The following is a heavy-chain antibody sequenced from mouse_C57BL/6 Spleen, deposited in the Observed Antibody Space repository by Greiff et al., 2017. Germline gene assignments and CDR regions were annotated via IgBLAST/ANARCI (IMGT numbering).Heavy chain of an antibody. V-gene: IGHV1-64*01. CDR2: LHPNSGST. Sequence: QVQLQQSGAELVKPGASVKLSCKASGYTFTSYWMPWVKQRPGQGLEWIGMLHPNSGSTNYNEKFKSKATLTVDKSSSTAYMQLSSLTSEDSAVYYCASQTYYNNPRYAMYYWGQGTSVTVSS. CDR1: GYTFTSYW. CDR3: ASQTYYNNPRYAMYY. D-gene: IGHD2-5*01. J-gene: IGHJ4*01.